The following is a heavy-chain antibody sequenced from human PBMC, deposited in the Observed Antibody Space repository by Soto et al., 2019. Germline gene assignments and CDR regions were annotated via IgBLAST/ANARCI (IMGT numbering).Heavy chain of an antibody. CDR3: AQTHGWPGFDF. Sequence: QLQESGPGLVKSSETMSLTCTASGASISSRYWSWVRQPPGKGLEWIGHIYNGESTNYNPSLKRRVTISVDTSKNQVSLILGSVTAADTAVYYCAQTHGWPGFDFWGQGILVTVSS. CDR2: IYNGEST. CDR1: GASISSRY. D-gene: IGHD6-19*01. J-gene: IGHJ4*02. V-gene: IGHV4-59*01.